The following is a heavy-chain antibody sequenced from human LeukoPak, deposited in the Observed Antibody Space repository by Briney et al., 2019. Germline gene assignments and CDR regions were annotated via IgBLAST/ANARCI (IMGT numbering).Heavy chain of an antibody. V-gene: IGHV4-39*01. CDR2: MYYSGST. J-gene: IGHJ4*02. CDR3: ARQSPIDDFWSGYSSGSDY. CDR1: GGSISSNSYY. Sequence: SETLSLTCTVSGGSISSNSYYWGWIRQPPGKGLAWIGSMYYSGSTYYNPSLKSRVTISVDTSKNQFSLKLSSVTAADTAVYYCARQSPIDDFWSGYSSGSDYWGQGTLVTVSS. D-gene: IGHD3-3*01.